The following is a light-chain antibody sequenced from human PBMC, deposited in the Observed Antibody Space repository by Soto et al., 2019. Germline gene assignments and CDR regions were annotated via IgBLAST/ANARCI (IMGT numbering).Light chain of an antibody. V-gene: IGLV2-14*01. CDR3: SSYTSSSTYVI. Sequence: QSALTQPASVSGSPGQSITISCTGTSSDVGGYNYVSWYQQHPGKAPKLMIYDVSNRPSGVSNRFSGSKSGNTASLNISGLQAEDEDDYYCSSYTSSSTYVIFGGGTQLTVL. J-gene: IGLJ2*01. CDR2: DVS. CDR1: SSDVGGYNY.